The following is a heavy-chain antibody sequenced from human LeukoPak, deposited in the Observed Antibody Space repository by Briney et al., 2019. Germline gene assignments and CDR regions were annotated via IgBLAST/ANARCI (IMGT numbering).Heavy chain of an antibody. J-gene: IGHJ4*02. CDR3: AREDSSSWSFDY. V-gene: IGHV3-30-3*01. D-gene: IGHD6-13*01. CDR2: ISYDGSNK. CDR1: GFTFSSYA. Sequence: PGGSLRLSCAASGFTFSSYAMHWVRQAPGKGLEWVAVISYDGSNKYYADSVKGRFTISRDNSKNTLYLQMNSLRAEDTAVYYCAREDSSSWSFDYWGQGTLVTVSS.